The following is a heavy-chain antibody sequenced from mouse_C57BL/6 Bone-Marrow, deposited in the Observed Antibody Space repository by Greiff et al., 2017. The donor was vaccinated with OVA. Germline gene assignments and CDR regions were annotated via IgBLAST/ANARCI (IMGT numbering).Heavy chain of an antibody. D-gene: IGHD3-2*02. CDR3: ARDDRQLRPFAY. CDR2: SRNKANDYTT. V-gene: IGHV7-1*01. CDR1: GFTFSDFY. J-gene: IGHJ3*01. Sequence: EVQVVESGGGLVQSGRSLRLSCATSGFTFSDFYMEWVRQAPGKGLEWIAASRNKANDYTTAYSASVKGRFIVSRDTSQSILYLQMNALRAEDTAMYYGARDDRQLRPFAYWGQGTLVTVSA.